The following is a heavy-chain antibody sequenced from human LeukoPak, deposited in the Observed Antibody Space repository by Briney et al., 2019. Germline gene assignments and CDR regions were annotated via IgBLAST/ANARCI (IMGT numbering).Heavy chain of an antibody. CDR2: INPTGGST. V-gene: IGHV1-46*01. J-gene: IGHJ4*02. CDR1: GYTFTTYY. D-gene: IGHD6-13*01. Sequence: GASVKVSCKASGYTFTTYYIHWVRQAPGQGIEWMGIINPTGGSTTYAQKFQGRVTMTRDTSTSTVFMEVSSLRSEDTAVYYCALYSSTWYWGQGTLVTVSS. CDR3: ALYSSTWY.